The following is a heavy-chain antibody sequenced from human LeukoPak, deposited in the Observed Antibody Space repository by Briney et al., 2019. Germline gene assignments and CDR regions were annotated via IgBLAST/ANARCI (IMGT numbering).Heavy chain of an antibody. J-gene: IGHJ4*02. Sequence: PGRSLRLSCAVSGFTFRSYGMHWVRQAPGTGLEWVAVISYDGSKKYYADSVRGRFSVSRDNSKNTLYLQMSGLRTEDTAIYYCGRDSDGYCSGGSCSLLDSWGQGTLVTVSS. CDR2: ISYDGSKK. CDR1: GFTFRSYG. D-gene: IGHD2-15*01. CDR3: GRDSDGYCSGGSCSLLDS. V-gene: IGHV3-30*03.